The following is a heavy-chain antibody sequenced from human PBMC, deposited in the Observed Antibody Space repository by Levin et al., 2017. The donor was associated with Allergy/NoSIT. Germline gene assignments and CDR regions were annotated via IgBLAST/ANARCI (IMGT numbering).Heavy chain of an antibody. J-gene: IGHJ6*02. CDR3: ASSIGIFGVVTQYYYYGMDV. Sequence: SVKVSCKASGGTFSSYAISWVRQAPGQGLEWMGGIIPIFGTANYAQKFQGRVTITADESTSTAYMELSSLRSEDTAVYYCASSIGIFGVVTQYYYYGMDVWGQGTTVTVSS. V-gene: IGHV1-69*13. CDR1: GGTFSSYA. CDR2: IIPIFGTA. D-gene: IGHD3-3*01.